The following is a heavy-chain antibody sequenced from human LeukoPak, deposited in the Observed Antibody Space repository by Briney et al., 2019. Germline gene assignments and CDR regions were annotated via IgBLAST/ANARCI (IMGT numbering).Heavy chain of an antibody. CDR1: GFTFSGYD. V-gene: IGHV3-13*01. Sequence: RGSLRLSCAASGFTFSGYDMHWVRQATGKRLEWVSGIGIPGDTYYPGSVKGRFTISRENAKNSFYLQMNSLRVEDTAVYYCVRAHVAAGLALDLWGQGTMVTVSS. J-gene: IGHJ3*01. CDR3: VRAHVAAGLALDL. D-gene: IGHD6-25*01. CDR2: IGIPGDT.